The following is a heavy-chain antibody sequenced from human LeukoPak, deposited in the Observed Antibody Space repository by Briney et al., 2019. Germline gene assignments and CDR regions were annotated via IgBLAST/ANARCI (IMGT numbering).Heavy chain of an antibody. CDR2: IHPGGST. D-gene: IGHD2-15*01. CDR3: ARAPARIRFDP. J-gene: IGHJ5*02. CDR1: GGSLRADF. V-gene: IGHV4-34*01. Sequence: PSETLSLTCAVYGGSLRADFWSWIRQPPGKGLEWIGDIHPGGSTKYNPSLESRVTISVDTSKNQFSLRLTSVTAADTAVYYCARAPARIRFDPWGQGALVTVSS.